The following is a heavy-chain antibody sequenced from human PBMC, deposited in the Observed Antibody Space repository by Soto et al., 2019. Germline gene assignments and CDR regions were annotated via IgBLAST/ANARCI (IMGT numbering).Heavy chain of an antibody. Sequence: GGSLRLSCAASGFTFSSSGMSWVRQAPGKGLEWVSTISQDGSDTYYVDSVKGRFTISRDNAKNSLYLQMNSLRAEDTAVYYCVKDNRGSYWGQGTLVTVSS. CDR2: ISQDGSDT. CDR1: GFTFSSSG. CDR3: VKDNRGSY. J-gene: IGHJ4*02. D-gene: IGHD3-10*01. V-gene: IGHV3-7*01.